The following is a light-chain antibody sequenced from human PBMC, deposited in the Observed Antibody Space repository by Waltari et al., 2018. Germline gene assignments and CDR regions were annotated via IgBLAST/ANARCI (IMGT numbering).Light chain of an antibody. Sequence: QSALTQPASVSGSPGQSITISCTGTSTDVGSYNYVSLYQQYPGKAPLLIIYDRTQRPSGISTRFSGSKSGNTASLTISGLQAEDEADYFCNSHSTTTPVVFGGGTKVTVL. J-gene: IGLJ2*01. CDR1: STDVGSYNY. CDR3: NSHSTTTPVV. CDR2: DRT. V-gene: IGLV2-14*03.